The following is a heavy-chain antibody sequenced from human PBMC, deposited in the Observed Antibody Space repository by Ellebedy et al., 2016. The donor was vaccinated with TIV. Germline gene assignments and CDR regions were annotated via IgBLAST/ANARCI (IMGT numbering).Heavy chain of an antibody. J-gene: IGHJ4*02. CDR1: GFSFDDYT. D-gene: IGHD6-19*01. Sequence: GESLKISCAVSGFSFDDYTVHWVRQAPGQGLEWVSLISWGGGTTHYADSVRGRFTISRDDSENSLCLQMNSLRTDDTALYYCARGYRWLPLDYWGQGTLVTVSS. V-gene: IGHV3-43*01. CDR3: ARGYRWLPLDY. CDR2: ISWGGGTT.